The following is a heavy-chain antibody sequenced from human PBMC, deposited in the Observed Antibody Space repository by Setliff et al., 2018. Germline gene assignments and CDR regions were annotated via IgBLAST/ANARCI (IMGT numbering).Heavy chain of an antibody. CDR1: GFTFRNYY. V-gene: IGHV3-74*01. CDR2: IKSDGSHT. J-gene: IGHJ4*02. CDR3: ARNPCSGGSCYFDY. D-gene: IGHD2-15*01. Sequence: PGGSLRLSCAASGFTFRNYYMHWVRQVPGKGLMWVSYIKSDGSHTAYADSVKGRFTISRDNAKNSLYLQMNSLRAEDTAVYYCARNPCSGGSCYFDYWGQGTLVTVSS.